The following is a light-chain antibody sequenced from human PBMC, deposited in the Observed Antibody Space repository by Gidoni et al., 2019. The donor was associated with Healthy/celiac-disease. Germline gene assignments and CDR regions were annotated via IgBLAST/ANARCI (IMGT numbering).Light chain of an antibody. CDR3: MQALQTPRT. Sequence: DSVMTQPPPSLPVTPGEPASISCRSSQSLLHSNGYNYLDWYLQEPGQSPQLLIYLGSNRASGVPDRFSGSGSGTDFALKIGRVEAEDVGVYYGMQALQTPRTFGQGTKVEIK. CDR2: LGS. J-gene: IGKJ1*01. V-gene: IGKV2-28*01. CDR1: QSLLHSNGYNY.